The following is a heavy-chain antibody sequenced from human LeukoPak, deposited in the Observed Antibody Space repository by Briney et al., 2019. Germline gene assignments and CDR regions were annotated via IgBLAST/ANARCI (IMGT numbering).Heavy chain of an antibody. V-gene: IGHV3-74*01. CDR2: ISRDGSTT. CDR1: GFTLSSYW. J-gene: IGHJ4*02. D-gene: IGHD5-12*01. Sequence: GGSLRLSCAASGFTLSSYWMDWVRQAPGIGLVWVAGISRDGSTTTYASSVKGRFTISRDNAKNTLYLQMNSLRAEDTAVYYCARVRLRSGYDTIDYWGQGTLVTVSS. CDR3: ARVRLRSGYDTIDY.